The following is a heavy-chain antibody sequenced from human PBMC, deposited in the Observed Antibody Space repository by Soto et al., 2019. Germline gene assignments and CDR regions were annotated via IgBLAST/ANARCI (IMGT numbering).Heavy chain of an antibody. D-gene: IGHD6-25*01. CDR1: GFTFNTYW. CDR2: IKEDGSDK. J-gene: IGHJ4*02. Sequence: LRLSCVASGFTFNTYWMSWVRQAPGKGLEWVANIKEDGSDKYYVDSVKGRFTISRDNAKNLLYLQMNSLGAGDTAMYYCARFTRGSSGDYWGQGTLVTVSS. V-gene: IGHV3-7*01. CDR3: ARFTRGSSGDY.